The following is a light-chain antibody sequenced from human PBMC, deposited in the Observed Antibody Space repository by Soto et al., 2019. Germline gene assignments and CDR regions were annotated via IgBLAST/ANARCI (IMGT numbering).Light chain of an antibody. CDR2: EVD. J-gene: IGLJ1*01. Sequence: QSALSQPASVSGSPGQSITISCTGTSSDIGSYTLISWYQHYPGKAPKLMTYEVDKRPSGVSDRFSGSKSGNTASLTISGLQAEDEADYYCCSFAGSSTPYVFGTGTKVTVL. CDR3: CSFAGSSTPYV. V-gene: IGLV2-23*02. CDR1: SSDIGSYTL.